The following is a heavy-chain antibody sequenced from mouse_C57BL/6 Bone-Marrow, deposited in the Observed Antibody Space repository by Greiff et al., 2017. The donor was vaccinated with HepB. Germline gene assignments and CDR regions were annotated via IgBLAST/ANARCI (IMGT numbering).Heavy chain of an antibody. CDR3: ARSLLYYGNVYYAMDY. V-gene: IGHV1-76*01. CDR1: GYTFTDYY. J-gene: IGHJ4*01. CDR2: IYPGSGNT. D-gene: IGHD2-1*01. Sequence: QVQLQQSGAELVRPGASVKLSCKASGYTFTDYYINWVKQRPGQGLEWIARIYPGSGNTYYNEKFKGKATLTAEKSSSTAYMQLSSLTSEDSAVYVCARSLLYYGNVYYAMDYWGQGTSVTVSS.